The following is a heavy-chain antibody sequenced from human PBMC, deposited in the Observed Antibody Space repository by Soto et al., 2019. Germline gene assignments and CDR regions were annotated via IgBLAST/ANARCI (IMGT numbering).Heavy chain of an antibody. J-gene: IGHJ5*02. CDR2: IFSSGST. V-gene: IGHV4-4*07. CDR1: GGSITDYS. CDR3: ARDQGVVVTADKWLDP. Sequence: SETLSLICTVSGGSITDYSWVWIRQPAGKGLEWIGRIFSSGSTNYNPSLKGRITMSLDTSKNQFSLKLNSATATDTAVYFCARDQGVVVTADKWLDPWGPGILVTVSS. D-gene: IGHD2-21*02.